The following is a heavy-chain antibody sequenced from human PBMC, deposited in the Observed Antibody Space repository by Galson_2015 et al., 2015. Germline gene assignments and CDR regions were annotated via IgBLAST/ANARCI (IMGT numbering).Heavy chain of an antibody. J-gene: IGHJ5*02. CDR2: INAGNGNT. Sequence: SVKVSCKASGYTFTSYAMHWVRQAPGQRLEWMGWINAGNGNTKYSQKFQGRVTITRDTSASTAYMELSSLRSEDTAVYYCARRSVNGGWFDPWGQGTLVTVSS. CDR3: ARRSVNGGWFDP. D-gene: IGHD1-1*01. V-gene: IGHV1-3*01. CDR1: GYTFTSYA.